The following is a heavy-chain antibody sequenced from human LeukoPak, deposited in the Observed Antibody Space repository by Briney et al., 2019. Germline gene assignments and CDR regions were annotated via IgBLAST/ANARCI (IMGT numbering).Heavy chain of an antibody. CDR3: AKDFSRTAAADPFDY. Sequence: GGSLRLSCAASGFTFSSYAMSWVRQAPGKGLEWVSAISGSGGSTYYADSVKGRFTISRDNSENTLYLQMNSLRAEDTAVYYCAKDFSRTAAADPFDYWGQGTLVTVSS. V-gene: IGHV3-23*01. J-gene: IGHJ4*02. D-gene: IGHD6-13*01. CDR2: ISGSGGST. CDR1: GFTFSSYA.